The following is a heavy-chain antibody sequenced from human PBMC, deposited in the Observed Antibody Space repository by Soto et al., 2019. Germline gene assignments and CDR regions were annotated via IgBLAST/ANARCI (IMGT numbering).Heavy chain of an antibody. D-gene: IGHD2-2*01. V-gene: IGHV4-34*01. J-gene: IGHJ5*02. CDR1: GGSFSGYY. Sequence: QVQLQQWGAGLLKPSETLSLTCAVYGGSFSGYYWSWIRQPPGKGLEWIGEINHSGSTNYNPSLKSRVTISVDASKNQFSLKLSSVTAAYTAVYYCARDEFFQDIVVVPAPWGQGTLVTVSS. CDR3: ARDEFFQDIVVVPAP. CDR2: INHSGST.